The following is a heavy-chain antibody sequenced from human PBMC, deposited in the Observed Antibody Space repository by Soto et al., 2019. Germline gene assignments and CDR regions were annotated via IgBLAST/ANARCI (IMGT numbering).Heavy chain of an antibody. V-gene: IGHV3-30*18. CDR1: GFTFSSYG. D-gene: IGHD6-13*01. CDR2: ISYDGSNK. Sequence: GGSLRLSCAASGFTFSSYGMHWVRQAPGKGLEWVAVISYDGSNKYYADSVKGRFTISRDNSKNTLYLQMNSLRAEDTAVYYCAKDYYRYSSSWHLFDYWGQGTLVTVSS. CDR3: AKDYYRYSSSWHLFDY. J-gene: IGHJ4*02.